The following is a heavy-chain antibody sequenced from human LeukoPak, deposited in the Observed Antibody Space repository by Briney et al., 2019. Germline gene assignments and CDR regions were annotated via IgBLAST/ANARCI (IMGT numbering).Heavy chain of an antibody. CDR3: ARTGYCSSTSCYAWFDP. D-gene: IGHD2-2*01. CDR1: GYTFTSYG. CDR2: IIPILGIA. J-gene: IGHJ5*02. V-gene: IGHV1-69*04. Sequence: SVKVSCKASGYTFTSYGISWVRQAPGQGLEWMGRIIPILGIANYAQKFQGRVTITADKSTSTAYMELSSLRSEDTAVYYCARTGYCSSTSCYAWFDPWGQGTLVTVSS.